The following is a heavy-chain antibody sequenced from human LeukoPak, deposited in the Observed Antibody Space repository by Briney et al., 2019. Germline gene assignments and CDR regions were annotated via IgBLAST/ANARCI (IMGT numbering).Heavy chain of an antibody. CDR2: GGNSGGT. CDR1: GGSLNGYY. D-gene: IGHD1-26*01. CDR3: AKNGQSGFSFDP. Sequence: TSETLSLTCAVYGGSLNGYYWSWIRQPPRKGLEWIGEGGNSGGTKFNPSIKSRVTISADTSKNQFSLKLSSVTAADTAVYYCAKNGQSGFSFDPWGQGTLVTVSS. V-gene: IGHV4-34*01. J-gene: IGHJ5*02.